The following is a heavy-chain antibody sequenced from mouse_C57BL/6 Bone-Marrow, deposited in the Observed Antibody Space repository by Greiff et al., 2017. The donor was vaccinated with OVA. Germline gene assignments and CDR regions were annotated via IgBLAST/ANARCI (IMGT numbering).Heavy chain of an antibody. CDR2: IGYSGST. D-gene: IGHD4-1*01. CDR3: ARGPGYYFDY. V-gene: IGHV3-1*01. CDR1: GYSITSGYD. Sequence: DVQLQESGPGMVKPSQSLSLTCTVTGYSITSGYDWHWIRHFPGNKLEWMGYIGYSGSTNYNPSLKSRISITHDTSKNHFFLKLNSVTTEDTATYYCARGPGYYFDYWGQGTTLTVSS. J-gene: IGHJ2*01.